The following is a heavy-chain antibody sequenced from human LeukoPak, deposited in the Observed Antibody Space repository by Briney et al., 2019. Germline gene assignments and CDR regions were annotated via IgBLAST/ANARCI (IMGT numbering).Heavy chain of an antibody. J-gene: IGHJ4*02. CDR3: ARDSFLVAAAGTGNLDY. D-gene: IGHD6-13*01. V-gene: IGHV3-30-3*01. CDR2: ISYDGSNK. CDR1: GFTFSSYA. Sequence: GRSLRLSCAASGFTFSSYAMHWVRQAPGKGLEWVAVISYDGSNKYYVDSVKGRFTSSRDNSKNTLYLQMNSLRAEDTAVYYCARDSFLVAAAGTGNLDYWGQGTLVTVSS.